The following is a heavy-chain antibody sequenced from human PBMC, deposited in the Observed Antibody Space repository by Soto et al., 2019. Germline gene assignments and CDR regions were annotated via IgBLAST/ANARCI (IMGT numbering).Heavy chain of an antibody. J-gene: IGHJ4*02. Sequence: QITLTESGPTLVKPTQTLTLTCTFSGFSLTTTGVGVGWIRQPPGRTLEWLALIYGDDTKRFNPSLNSRLTVTKDSAKNLMVLTLTVMASGDTATYFCVHRPAGAPNRFDYWGQGTLVTVSS. CDR2: IYGDDTK. D-gene: IGHD1-26*01. CDR1: GFSLTTTGVG. V-gene: IGHV2-5*02. CDR3: VHRPAGAPNRFDY.